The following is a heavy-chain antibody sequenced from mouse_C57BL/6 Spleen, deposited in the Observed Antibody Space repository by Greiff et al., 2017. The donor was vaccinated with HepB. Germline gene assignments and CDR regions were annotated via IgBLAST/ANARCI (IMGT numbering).Heavy chain of an antibody. CDR3: ARRAWERTMDY. J-gene: IGHJ4*01. CDR1: GYAFSSSW. Sequence: QVQLQQSGPELVKPGASVKISCKASGYAFSSSWMNWVKQRPGKGLEWIGRIYPGDGDTNYNGKFKGKATLTADKSSSTAYMQLSSLTSEDSAVYYCARRAWERTMDYWGQGTSVTVSS. D-gene: IGHD4-1*01. CDR2: IYPGDGDT. V-gene: IGHV1-82*01.